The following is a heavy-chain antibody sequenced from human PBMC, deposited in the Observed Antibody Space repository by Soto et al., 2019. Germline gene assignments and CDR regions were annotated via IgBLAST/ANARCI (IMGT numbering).Heavy chain of an antibody. D-gene: IGHD1-1*01. CDR3: ARDRSKGRTTGNLFDP. Sequence: ASVKVSCKASGYTFTSYGISWVRQAPGQGLEWMGWISAYNGNTNYAQKLQGRVTMTTDTSTSTAYMELRSLRSDDTVVYYCARDRSKGRTTGNLFDPWGQGTLVTVSS. J-gene: IGHJ5*02. V-gene: IGHV1-18*01. CDR2: ISAYNGNT. CDR1: GYTFTSYG.